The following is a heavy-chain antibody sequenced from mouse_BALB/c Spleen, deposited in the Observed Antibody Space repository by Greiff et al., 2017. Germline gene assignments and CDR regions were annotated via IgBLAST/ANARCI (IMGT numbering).Heavy chain of an antibody. CDR2: IWSGGST. CDR3: AGDYGGMDY. Sequence: QVQLKESGPGLVQPSQSLSITCTVSGFSLTSYGVHWVRQSPGKGLEWLGVIWSGGSTDYNAAFISRLSISKDNSKSQVFLKMNSLQTDDTARYYCAGDYGGMDYWGQGTSVTVSS. V-gene: IGHV2-2*01. J-gene: IGHJ4*01. D-gene: IGHD1-2*01. CDR1: GFSLTSYG.